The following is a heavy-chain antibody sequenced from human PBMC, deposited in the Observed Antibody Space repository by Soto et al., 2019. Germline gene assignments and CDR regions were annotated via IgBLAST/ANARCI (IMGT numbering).Heavy chain of an antibody. V-gene: IGHV3-9*01. J-gene: IGHJ4*02. CDR3: SKVSSSSPY. CDR2: ISWNSGRI. Sequence: EVQLVESGGGLAQPGRSLRLSCAASGFTFDDYAMHWVRQAPGKGLEWVSGISWNSGRIGYADSVKGRFTISRDNAQKSLYLQMNSLRAEDTALYYCSKVSSSSPYWGQGTLVTVSS. CDR1: GFTFDDYA. D-gene: IGHD6-6*01.